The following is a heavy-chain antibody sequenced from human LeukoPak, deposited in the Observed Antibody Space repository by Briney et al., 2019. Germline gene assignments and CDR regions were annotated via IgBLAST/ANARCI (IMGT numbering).Heavy chain of an antibody. CDR1: GDSISSYY. D-gene: IGHD3-10*01. J-gene: IGHJ3*02. CDR3: ARSLYYYGSDSFDI. V-gene: IGHV4-59*01. CDR2: IYYSGST. Sequence: SETLSLTCTVSGDSISSYYWNWIRQPPGKGLEWIGYIYYSGSTNYNPSLKSRVTISVDTSKNQFSLKLSSVTAADTAVYYCARSLYYYGSDSFDIWGQRTMVTVSS.